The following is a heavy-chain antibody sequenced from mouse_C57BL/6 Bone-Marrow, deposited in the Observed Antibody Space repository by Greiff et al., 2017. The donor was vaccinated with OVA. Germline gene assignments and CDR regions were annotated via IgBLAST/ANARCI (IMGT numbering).Heavy chain of an antibody. CDR1: RYSITSDY. V-gene: IGHV3-8*01. Sequence: DVKLQESGPGLAKPSQTLSLTCSVTRYSITSDYWNWIRKFPGNKLEYMGYISYSGSTYYNPSLKSRISITRDTSKNQYYLQLNSVTTEDTATYYCARFPHYGSSYWYFDVWGTGTTVTVSS. CDR3: ARFPHYGSSYWYFDV. D-gene: IGHD1-1*01. J-gene: IGHJ1*03. CDR2: ISYSGST.